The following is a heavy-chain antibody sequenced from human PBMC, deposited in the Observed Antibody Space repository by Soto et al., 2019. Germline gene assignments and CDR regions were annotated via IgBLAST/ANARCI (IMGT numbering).Heavy chain of an antibody. CDR2: IYYSGST. J-gene: IGHJ6*02. D-gene: IGHD2-2*01. CDR1: GGSISSGGYY. V-gene: IGHV4-31*03. CDR3: AREKGSKHYYGMDV. Sequence: PSETLSLTCTVSGGSISSGGYYWSWIRQHPGKGLEWIGYIYYSGSTYYNPSLKSRVTISVDTSKNQFSLKLSSVTAADTAVYYCAREKGSKHYYGMDVWGQGTTVTVSS.